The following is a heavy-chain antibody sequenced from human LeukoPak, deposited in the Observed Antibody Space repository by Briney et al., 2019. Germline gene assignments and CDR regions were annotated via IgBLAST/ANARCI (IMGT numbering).Heavy chain of an antibody. CDR1: GYTLTGYY. D-gene: IGHD3-9*01. J-gene: IGHJ4*02. V-gene: IGHV1-2*02. Sequence: ASLKVSCKASGYTLTGYYMHWVRQAPGQGLEWMGWINPNSGGTDYAQKFKGMVTMTRDTSISTAYMELSRLRSDDTAVYYCARVGWDYDILTLGPYFDYWGQGTLVTVSS. CDR2: INPNSGGT. CDR3: ARVGWDYDILTLGPYFDY.